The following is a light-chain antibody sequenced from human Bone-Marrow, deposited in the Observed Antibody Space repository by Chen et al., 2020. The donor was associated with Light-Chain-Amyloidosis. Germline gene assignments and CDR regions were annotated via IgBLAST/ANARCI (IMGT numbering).Light chain of an antibody. Sequence: SSVLTHPSSVSVAPGQTATIACGRHNIGSTSVHWYQQTPGQAPLLVVYDDSDRPSGIPERLSGSNSGNTATLTISRVEAGDEADYYCQVWDRSSDRPVFGGGTKLTVL. CDR3: QVWDRSSDRPV. CDR2: DDS. V-gene: IGLV3-21*02. CDR1: NIGSTS. J-gene: IGLJ3*02.